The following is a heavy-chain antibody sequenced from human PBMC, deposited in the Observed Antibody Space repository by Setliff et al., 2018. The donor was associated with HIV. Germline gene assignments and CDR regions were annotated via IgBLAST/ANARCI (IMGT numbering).Heavy chain of an antibody. CDR3: ARDLSVEGSGSYFDY. CDR1: GYMFTSYY. D-gene: IGHD3-10*01. Sequence: ASVEVSCKASGYMFTSYYTHWVRQAPGQGLEWMGIINPSGGSTSYAQKFQGRVTMTRDTSTSTVYMELSSLRSEDTAVYYCARDLSVEGSGSYFDYWGQGTLVTVSS. V-gene: IGHV1-46*01. J-gene: IGHJ4*02. CDR2: INPSGGST.